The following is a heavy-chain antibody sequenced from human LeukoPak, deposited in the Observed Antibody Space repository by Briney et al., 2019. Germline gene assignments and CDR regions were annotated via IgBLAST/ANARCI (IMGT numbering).Heavy chain of an antibody. D-gene: IGHD5-24*01. Sequence: SVKVSCKASGYTFTSYGISWVRQAPGQGLEWMGGIIPIFGTANYAQKFQGRVTITADESTSTAYMELSSLRSEDTAVYYCARGEMATIIGAFDIWGQGTMVTVSS. CDR3: ARGEMATIIGAFDI. CDR2: IIPIFGTA. J-gene: IGHJ3*02. V-gene: IGHV1-69*13. CDR1: GYTFTSYG.